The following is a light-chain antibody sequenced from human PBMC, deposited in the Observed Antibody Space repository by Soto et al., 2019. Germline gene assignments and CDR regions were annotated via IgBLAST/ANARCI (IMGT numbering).Light chain of an antibody. CDR2: RDN. CDR1: SSNIGNNF. Sequence: QLVLTQPPSASATPGQRVTISCSGSSSNIGNNFAYWYQHLPGTAPKLLISRDNERPSGVPDRFSGSKSGTSASLAISGLRSEDEADYYCAAWDDSLSGPIFGGGTKVTVL. CDR3: AAWDDSLSGPI. V-gene: IGLV1-47*01. J-gene: IGLJ2*01.